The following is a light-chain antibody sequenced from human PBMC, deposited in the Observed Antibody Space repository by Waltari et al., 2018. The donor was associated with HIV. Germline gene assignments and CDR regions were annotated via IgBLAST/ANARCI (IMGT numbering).Light chain of an antibody. CDR2: RVT. Sequence: QSALTQPASVSGSPGQSVTISCTGTASDFGPYNFVSWYQPHPASVPKVIIYRVTSRPSGVSNRFSGSKSGNTASLTISGLQAEDEADYFCSSYTSSSTLVFGSGTKVTVL. CDR3: SSYTSSSTLV. J-gene: IGLJ1*01. V-gene: IGLV2-14*03. CDR1: ASDFGPYNF.